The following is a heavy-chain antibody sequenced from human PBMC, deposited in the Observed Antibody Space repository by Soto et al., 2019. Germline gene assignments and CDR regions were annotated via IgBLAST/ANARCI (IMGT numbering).Heavy chain of an antibody. CDR1: GFTFSSYG. D-gene: IGHD3-3*01. CDR2: ISYDGSNK. V-gene: IGHV3-30*18. J-gene: IGHJ6*02. Sequence: QVQLVESGGGVVQPGRSLRLSCAASGFTFSSYGMHWVRQAPGKGLEWVAVISYDGSNKYYADSVKGRFTISRDNSKNTLYLQMNSLRAEDTAVYYCAKEMITIFGVPYGMDVWGQGTMVTVSS. CDR3: AKEMITIFGVPYGMDV.